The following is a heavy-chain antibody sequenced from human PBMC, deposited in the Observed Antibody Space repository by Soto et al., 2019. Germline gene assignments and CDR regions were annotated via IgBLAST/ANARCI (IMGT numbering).Heavy chain of an antibody. D-gene: IGHD3-22*01. CDR1: GLTVTDAW. Sequence: GGSLRLSCAVSGLTVTDAWINWVRQAPGKGLEWVGRIKSKAEGGTTDYAAPVKGRFTISRDDSKKTVDLQMNSLKSEDTAVYYCTTDPRIVVVIRGQINFWGQGTLVTVSS. J-gene: IGHJ4*02. CDR3: TTDPRIVVVIRGQINF. CDR2: IKSKAEGGTT. V-gene: IGHV3-15*07.